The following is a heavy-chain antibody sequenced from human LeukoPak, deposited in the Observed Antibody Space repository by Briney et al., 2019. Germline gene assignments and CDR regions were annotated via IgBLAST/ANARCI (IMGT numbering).Heavy chain of an antibody. D-gene: IGHD3-22*01. CDR2: INHSGST. CDR3: ARSRSDSSGYYRLDY. Sequence: PSETLSLTCAVYGGSFSGYYWSWIRQPPGKGLEWIGEINHSGSTNYNPSLKSRVTISVDTSKNQFSLKLSSVTAADTAVYYCARSRSDSSGYYRLDYWGQGTLVTVSS. CDR1: GGSFSGYY. J-gene: IGHJ4*02. V-gene: IGHV4-34*01.